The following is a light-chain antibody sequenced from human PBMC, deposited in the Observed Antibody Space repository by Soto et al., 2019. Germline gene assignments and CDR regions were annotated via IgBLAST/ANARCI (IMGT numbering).Light chain of an antibody. CDR2: DAS. V-gene: IGKV3-11*01. J-gene: IGKJ3*01. Sequence: ILLTQSPAPLAFSPGGRATLPFRASQRVSSNLAWYQQKPGQAPKPLIYDASNRATGIPARFSGYGSGTDFTLTISSLEPEDFAVYYCQQRSNGPLFTFGPGTKVDIK. CDR1: QRVSSN. CDR3: QQRSNGPLFT.